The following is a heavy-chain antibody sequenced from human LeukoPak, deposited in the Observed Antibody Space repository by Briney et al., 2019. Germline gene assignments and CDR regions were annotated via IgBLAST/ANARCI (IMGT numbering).Heavy chain of an antibody. CDR1: GFTFSSYG. V-gene: IGHV3-23*01. CDR2: ISGSGGST. Sequence: GGSLRLSCAASGFTFSSYGMSWVRQAPGKGLEWVSAISGSGGSTYYADSVKGRFTISGDNSKNTLYLQMNSLRAEDTAVYYCAKGIMADFDYWGQGTLATVSS. CDR3: AKGIMADFDY. J-gene: IGHJ4*02. D-gene: IGHD3-16*01.